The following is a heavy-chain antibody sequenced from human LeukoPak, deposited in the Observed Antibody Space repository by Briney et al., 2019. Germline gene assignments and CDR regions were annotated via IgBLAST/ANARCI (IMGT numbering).Heavy chain of an antibody. Sequence: ASVEVSCKASGYTFTGYYMHWVRQAPGQGLEWMGWINPNSGGTNYAQKFQGRVTMTRDTSISTAYMELSRLRSDDTAVYYCARDLNSGWYNFDYWGQGTLVTVSS. CDR2: INPNSGGT. J-gene: IGHJ4*02. V-gene: IGHV1-2*02. D-gene: IGHD6-19*01. CDR3: ARDLNSGWYNFDY. CDR1: GYTFTGYY.